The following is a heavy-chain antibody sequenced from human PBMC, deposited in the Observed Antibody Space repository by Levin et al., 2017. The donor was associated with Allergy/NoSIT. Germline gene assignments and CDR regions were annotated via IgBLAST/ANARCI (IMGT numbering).Heavy chain of an antibody. CDR3: TRPRICSGGSCYSVAFDI. CDR1: GFTFSGSA. V-gene: IGHV3-73*01. CDR2: IRSKANSYAT. Sequence: PGGSLRLSCAASGFTFSGSAMHWVRQASGKGLEWVGRIRSKANSYATAYAASVKGRFTISRDDSKNTAYLQMNSLKTEDTAVYYCTRPRICSGGSCYSVAFDIWGQGTMVTVSS. D-gene: IGHD2-15*01. J-gene: IGHJ3*02.